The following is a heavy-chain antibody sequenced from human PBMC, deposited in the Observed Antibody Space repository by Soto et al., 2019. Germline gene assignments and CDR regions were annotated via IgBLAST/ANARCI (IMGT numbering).Heavy chain of an antibody. CDR3: ARDQLEGNWFDP. D-gene: IGHD6-6*01. CDR1: GGSISSGGYS. J-gene: IGHJ5*02. Sequence: QLQLQESGSGLVRPSQTLSLTCAVSGGSISSGGYSCNWIRQPPGKGLEWIGYIYHSGSTLYNPSLKSRVTISVDKSKDQFSLKLTSVTAGDTAVYYCARDQLEGNWFDPWGQGTLVTVSS. CDR2: IYHSGST. V-gene: IGHV4-30-2*01.